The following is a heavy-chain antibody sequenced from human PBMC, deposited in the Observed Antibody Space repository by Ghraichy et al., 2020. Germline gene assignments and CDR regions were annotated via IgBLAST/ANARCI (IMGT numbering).Heavy chain of an antibody. CDR1: GFTFSSYS. CDR2: ISSSSSTI. Sequence: GGSLRLSCAASGFTFSSYSMNWVRQAPGKGLEWVSYISSSSSTIYYADSVKGRFTISRDNAKNSLYLQMNSLRDEDTAVYYCARPLALERRLRHSDAFDIWGQGTMVTVSS. D-gene: IGHD1-1*01. V-gene: IGHV3-48*02. CDR3: ARPLALERRLRHSDAFDI. J-gene: IGHJ3*02.